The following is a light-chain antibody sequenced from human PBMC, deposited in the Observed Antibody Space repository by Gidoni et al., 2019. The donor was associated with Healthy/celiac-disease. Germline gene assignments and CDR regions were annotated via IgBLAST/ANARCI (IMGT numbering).Light chain of an antibody. V-gene: IGLV3-1*01. Sequence: SYELTQPPSVSVSPGQTASITCSGDNLGDKYACWYQQKPGQSPVLVIYQDSKRPSGIPERFSGSNSGNTATLTISGTQAMDEADYYCQAWDSSTAWVFGGGTKLXVX. CDR1: NLGDKY. J-gene: IGLJ3*02. CDR2: QDS. CDR3: QAWDSSTAWV.